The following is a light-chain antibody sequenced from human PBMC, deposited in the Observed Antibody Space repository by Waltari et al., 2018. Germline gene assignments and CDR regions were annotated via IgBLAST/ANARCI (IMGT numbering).Light chain of an antibody. J-gene: IGKJ1*01. CDR2: AAS. CDR1: QSVSNN. V-gene: IGKV1-39*01. Sequence: DIQMTQSPSSLSESVGDRVTITCRASQSVSNNLNWFQQKPGKAPKLLIYAASSLQSGVPSRFSGSGSGTDFTLTISSLQLEDFATYYCQQSYTTPPTFGQGTKVEIK. CDR3: QQSYTTPPT.